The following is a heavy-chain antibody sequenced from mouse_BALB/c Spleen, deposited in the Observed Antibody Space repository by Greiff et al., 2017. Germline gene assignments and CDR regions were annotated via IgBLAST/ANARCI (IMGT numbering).Heavy chain of an antibody. Sequence: PGPGLVKPSHSLSLSCTVTGYSITSYYAWNWIRQFPGNKLEWMGYIRYSGSTSYNPSLKSRISITRDTSRNLFLVQLNSVTTEDTATYNCERYGYYGGYAMEYWGQGTSVTVSS. CDR3: ERYGYYGGYAMEY. D-gene: IGHD2-3*01. CDR2: IRYSGST. V-gene: IGHV3-2*02. J-gene: IGHJ4*01. CDR1: GYSITSYYA.